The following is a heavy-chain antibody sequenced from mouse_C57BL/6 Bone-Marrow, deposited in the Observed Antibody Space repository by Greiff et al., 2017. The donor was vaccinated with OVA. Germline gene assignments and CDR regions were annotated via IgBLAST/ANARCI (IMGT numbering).Heavy chain of an antibody. D-gene: IGHD4-1*01. CDR1: GFSLTSYG. J-gene: IGHJ3*01. V-gene: IGHV2-2*01. CDR3: ARNEDWDGFAY. CDR2: IWSGGST. Sequence: LQESGPGLVQPSQSLSITCTVSGFSLTSYGVHWVRQSPGKGLEWLGVIWSGGSTDYNAAFISSLSISKDNSKSQVFFKMNSLQADDTAIYYCARNEDWDGFAYWGQGTLVTVSA.